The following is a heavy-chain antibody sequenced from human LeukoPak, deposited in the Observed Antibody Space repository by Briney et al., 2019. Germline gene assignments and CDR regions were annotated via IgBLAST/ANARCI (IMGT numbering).Heavy chain of an antibody. CDR1: GYTFTGYY. CDR2: IDPNSGGT. J-gene: IGHJ5*02. Sequence: ASVKVSCKASGYTFTGYYMHWVRQAPGQGLEWMRWIDPNSGGTNYAQKFQGRVTMTRDTFISTTYMELSSLRSDDTAVYYCARARRESSGWYFWFDPWGQGSLVTVSS. D-gene: IGHD6-19*01. V-gene: IGHV1-2*02. CDR3: ARARRESSGWYFWFDP.